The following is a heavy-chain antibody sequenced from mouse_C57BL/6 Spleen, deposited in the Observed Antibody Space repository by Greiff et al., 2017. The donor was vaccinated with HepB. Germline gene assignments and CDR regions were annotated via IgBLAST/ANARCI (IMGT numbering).Heavy chain of an antibody. D-gene: IGHD1-1*01. CDR1: GYTFTSYW. CDR2: IYPNSGST. CDR3: ARPYDGSSLNWYFDV. J-gene: IGHJ1*03. Sequence: QVQLQQPGAELVKPGASVKLSCKASGYTFTSYWMHWVKQRPGQGLEWIGMIYPNSGSTNYNEKFKSKATLTVDKSSSTAYMQLSSLTSEDSAVYYCARPYDGSSLNWYFDVWGTGTTVTVSS. V-gene: IGHV1-64*01.